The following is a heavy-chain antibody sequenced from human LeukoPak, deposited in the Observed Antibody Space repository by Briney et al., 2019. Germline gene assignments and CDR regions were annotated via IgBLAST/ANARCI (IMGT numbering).Heavy chain of an antibody. CDR3: ASSLRITLGGVVVEPSRLDC. CDR2: ISSSSATM. Sequence: GGSLRLSCAASGFTFSSYSMNCVRQAPGKGLEWVSYISSSSATMNYADSVKGRFTISRDNAKNSLYLQMHSLRDEGTAVYYCASSLRITLGGVVVEPSRLDCWGQGTLVTVAP. D-gene: IGHD3-16*02. J-gene: IGHJ4*02. V-gene: IGHV3-48*02. CDR1: GFTFSSYS.